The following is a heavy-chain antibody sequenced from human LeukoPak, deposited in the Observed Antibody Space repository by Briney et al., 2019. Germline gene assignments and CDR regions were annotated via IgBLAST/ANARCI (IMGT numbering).Heavy chain of an antibody. Sequence: SETLSLTCTVPGGSISPYYWSWIRQPAGKGLEWIGRIYTSGSTNYNPSLKSRVTMSVDTSKNQFSLKLSSVTAADTAVYYCARVGSSSWLWYFDYWGQGTLVTVSS. J-gene: IGHJ4*02. D-gene: IGHD6-13*01. V-gene: IGHV4-4*07. CDR2: IYTSGST. CDR3: ARVGSSSWLWYFDY. CDR1: GGSISPYY.